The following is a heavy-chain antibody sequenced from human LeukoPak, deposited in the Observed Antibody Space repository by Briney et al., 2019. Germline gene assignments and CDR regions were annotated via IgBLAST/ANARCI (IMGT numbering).Heavy chain of an antibody. CDR1: GFTFSSYT. V-gene: IGHV3-21*01. Sequence: PGGSLRLSCAASGFTFSSYTMKWVRQAPGKGLEWVSSISSSSDHIYYADSVKGRFTISRDNAKNSLYLQMNSLRADDTAVFYCARDRGGEFDYWGQGTLVTVSS. CDR2: ISSSSDHI. J-gene: IGHJ4*02. D-gene: IGHD3-16*01. CDR3: ARDRGGEFDY.